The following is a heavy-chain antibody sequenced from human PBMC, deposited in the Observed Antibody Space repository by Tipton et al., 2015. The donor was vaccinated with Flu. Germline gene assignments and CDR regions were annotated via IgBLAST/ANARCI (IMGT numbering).Heavy chain of an antibody. CDR3: ASGRKRGYFDY. CDR2: IYYSGST. V-gene: IGHV4-31*03. J-gene: IGHJ4*02. CDR1: GGSISSGGYY. Sequence: TLSLTCTVSGGSISSGGYYWSWIRQHPGKGLEWIGYIYYSGSTYYNPSLKSRVTISVDMSKNQFSLKLSSVTAADTAVYYCASGRKRGYFDYWGQGTLVTVSS. D-gene: IGHD1-26*01.